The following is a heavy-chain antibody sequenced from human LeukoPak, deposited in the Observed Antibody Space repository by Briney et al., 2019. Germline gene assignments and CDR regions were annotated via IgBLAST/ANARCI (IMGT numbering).Heavy chain of an antibody. CDR3: ARGKVAGAGGY. Sequence: TGGSLRLSCAASGFTFSSYSMNWVRQAPGKGLEWASSISSSSSYIYYADSVKGRFTISRDNAKNSLYLQMNSLRAEDTAVYYCARGKVAGAGGYWGQGTLVTVSS. D-gene: IGHD6-19*01. V-gene: IGHV3-21*01. CDR1: GFTFSSYS. J-gene: IGHJ4*02. CDR2: ISSSSSYI.